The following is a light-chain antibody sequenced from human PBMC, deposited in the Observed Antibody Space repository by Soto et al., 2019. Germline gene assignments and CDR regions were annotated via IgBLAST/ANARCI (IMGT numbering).Light chain of an antibody. CDR1: QSVSSY. Sequence: EIVLTQSPATLSLSPGERXTLSCRASQSVSSYLAWYQQKPGQAPRLLIYDASNRATGIPARFSGSGSGTDFTLTISSLEPXXXAVXXXXXXSNWPLTFGGGTKVEIK. J-gene: IGKJ4*01. V-gene: IGKV3-11*01. CDR3: XXXSNWPLT. CDR2: DAS.